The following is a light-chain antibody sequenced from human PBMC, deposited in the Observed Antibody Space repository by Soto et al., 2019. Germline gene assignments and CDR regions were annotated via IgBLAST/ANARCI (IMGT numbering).Light chain of an antibody. J-gene: IGKJ1*01. V-gene: IGKV3-20*01. CDR3: QQYGSSGT. CDR1: QSLGDN. Sequence: EIVMTQSPATLAVSPGDTATLSCRASQSLGDNLAWYQQKPGQAPRLLIYGASNRATGIPDRFSGSGSGTDFTLTISRLEPEDFAEYYCQQYGSSGTFGQGTKVDI. CDR2: GAS.